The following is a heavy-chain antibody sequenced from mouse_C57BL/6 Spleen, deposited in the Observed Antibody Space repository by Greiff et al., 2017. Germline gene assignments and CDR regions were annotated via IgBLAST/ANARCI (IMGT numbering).Heavy chain of an antibody. Sequence: LEESGPELVKPGASVKISCKASGYAFSSSWMNWVKQRPGKGLEWIGRIYPGDGDTNYNGKFKGKATLTADKSSSTAYMQLSSLTSEDSAVYFCAREDYYGSSPFFAYWGQGTLVTVSA. CDR2: IYPGDGDT. J-gene: IGHJ3*01. V-gene: IGHV1-82*01. D-gene: IGHD1-1*01. CDR1: GYAFSSSW. CDR3: AREDYYGSSPFFAY.